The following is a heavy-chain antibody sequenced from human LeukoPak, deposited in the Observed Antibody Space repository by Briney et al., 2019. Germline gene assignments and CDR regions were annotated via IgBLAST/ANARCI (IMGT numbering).Heavy chain of an antibody. D-gene: IGHD5-24*01. J-gene: IGHJ3*02. Sequence: SETLSLTCTVSGGSISSYYWSWIRQPPGKGLEWIGYIYYSGSTNYNPSLKSRVTISVDTSKNQFSLKLTSVTAADTAIYYCARVGGMTTINNAAFDIWGQGTMVTVSS. CDR3: ARVGGMTTINNAAFDI. CDR2: IYYSGST. V-gene: IGHV4-59*01. CDR1: GGSISSYY.